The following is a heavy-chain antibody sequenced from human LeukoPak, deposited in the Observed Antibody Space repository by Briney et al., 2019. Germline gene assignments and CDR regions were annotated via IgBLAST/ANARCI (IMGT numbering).Heavy chain of an antibody. CDR2: INPSGGST. Sequence: ASVKVSCKASGYTFTSYYMHWVRQAPGQGLEWMGIINPSGGSTSYAQKFQGRVTMTRDTSTSTVYMELSSLRSEDTAVYYCARVHRGYSYDNWFDPWGQGTLVTVSS. CDR1: GYTFTSYY. D-gene: IGHD5-18*01. V-gene: IGHV1-46*01. J-gene: IGHJ5*02. CDR3: ARVHRGYSYDNWFDP.